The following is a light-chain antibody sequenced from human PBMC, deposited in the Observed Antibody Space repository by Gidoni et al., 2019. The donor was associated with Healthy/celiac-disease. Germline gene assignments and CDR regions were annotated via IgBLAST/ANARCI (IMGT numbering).Light chain of an antibody. CDR1: SSNIGRNY. CDR2: RNN. CDR3: AAWDDSLSAWV. J-gene: IGLJ3*02. Sequence: SVLTHPPSASGTPGQSVTISCSGSSSNIGRNYVYWYQQLPGTAPKLLIYRNNQRPSGVPDRFSGAKSGTSAALASSGLRAEDEADYYCAAWDDSLSAWVFGGGTKLTVL. V-gene: IGLV1-47*01.